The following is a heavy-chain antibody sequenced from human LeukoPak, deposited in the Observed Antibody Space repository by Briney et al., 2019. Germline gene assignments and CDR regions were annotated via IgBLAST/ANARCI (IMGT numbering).Heavy chain of an antibody. J-gene: IGHJ4*02. D-gene: IGHD6-13*01. V-gene: IGHV3-15*01. CDR2: IKSKTDGGTT. CDR3: ITLLIAAAGPAAAGPTQEDY. CDR1: GFTFSNAW. Sequence: GGSLRLSCAASGFTFSNAWMSWVRQAPGKGLEWVGRIKSKTDGGTTDYAAPVKGRFTISRDDLKNTLYLQMNSLKTEDTAVYYCITLLIAAAGPAAAGPTQEDYWGQGTLVTVSS.